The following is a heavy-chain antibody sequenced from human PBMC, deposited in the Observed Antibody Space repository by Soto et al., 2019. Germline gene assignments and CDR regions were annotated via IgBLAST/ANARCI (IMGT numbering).Heavy chain of an antibody. V-gene: IGHV3-23*01. CDR2: ISGSGGST. D-gene: IGHD6-13*01. Sequence: GGSLRLSCAASGFTFSSYAMSWVRQAPGKGLEWVSAISGSGGSTYYADSVKGRFTISRDNSKNTLYLQMNSLRAEDTAVYYCAKPALVSIGDSSWYFPYFDSWGQGTLVTVSS. CDR1: GFTFSSYA. J-gene: IGHJ4*02. CDR3: AKPALVSIGDSSWYFPYFDS.